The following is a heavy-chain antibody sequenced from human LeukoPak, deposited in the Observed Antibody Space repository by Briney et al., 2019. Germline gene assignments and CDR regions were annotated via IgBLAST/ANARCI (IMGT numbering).Heavy chain of an antibody. CDR3: AKVPRKHDCY. J-gene: IGHJ4*02. CDR1: GGTFSAYW. V-gene: IGHV3-7*01. CDR2: INEDGSVK. D-gene: IGHD2-21*02. Sequence: GGSLRLSCAVSGGTFSAYWVAGVRQSPGKGLEWVAEINEDGSVKYYVDSMKGRSTISRDNAKNSLYLQMNSLGAEDTAVYYCAKVPRKHDCYWGQGTLVTVSS.